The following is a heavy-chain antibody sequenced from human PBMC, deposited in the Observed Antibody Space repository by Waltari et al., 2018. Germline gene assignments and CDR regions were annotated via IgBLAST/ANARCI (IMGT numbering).Heavy chain of an antibody. CDR2: IYFSGST. J-gene: IGHJ4*02. CDR3: ARDPGYYDTSGYPAYFDY. V-gene: IGHV4-38-2*02. Sequence: QVQLPESGPGLVKPSETLSLTCTVSGYSISSGYFWGWIRQPPGKGLEWIGSIYFSGSTYYNPSLKSRVTISVDTSKNQFSLKLSSVTATDTAVYYCARDPGYYDTSGYPAYFDYWGQGTLVTVSS. D-gene: IGHD3-22*01. CDR1: GYSISSGYF.